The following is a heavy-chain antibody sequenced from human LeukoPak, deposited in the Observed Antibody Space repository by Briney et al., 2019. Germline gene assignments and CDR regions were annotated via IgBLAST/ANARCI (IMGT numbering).Heavy chain of an antibody. V-gene: IGHV1-46*01. Sequence: ASVKLSCEASGYIFTTYYLNWVRQAPGQGLEWMGMINPSVGSAKFAQRFQGRVTMTMDRSTSTVYMDLNSLRSDDTAVYYCAREPMGVTVHFDHWGQGTLVTVSS. D-gene: IGHD3-16*02. CDR3: AREPMGVTVHFDH. CDR1: GYIFTTYY. J-gene: IGHJ4*02. CDR2: INPSVGSA.